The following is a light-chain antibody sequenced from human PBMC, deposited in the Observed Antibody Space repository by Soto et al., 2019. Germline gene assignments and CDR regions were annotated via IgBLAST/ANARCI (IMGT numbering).Light chain of an antibody. Sequence: DIQLTQSPSFLSGSVGDRVTITCRASQGITGYLDWYQQKPGKAPKLLIYAASTLQSGVPSRVSGSASGTEFTLPISSLQPEDFATYYCQQLNSYPRTFGGGTKVDIK. J-gene: IGKJ4*01. CDR1: QGITGY. V-gene: IGKV1-9*01. CDR3: QQLNSYPRT. CDR2: AAS.